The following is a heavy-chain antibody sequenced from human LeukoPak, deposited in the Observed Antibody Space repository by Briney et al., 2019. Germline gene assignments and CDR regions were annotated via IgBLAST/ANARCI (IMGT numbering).Heavy chain of an antibody. CDR2: ISTSGSTK. CDR1: GFTFSSYE. Sequence: GGSLRLSCAASGFTFSSYEMNWVRQAPGKGLEWVSYISTSGSTKYYADSVKGRFTISRDNARNSLYLEMNSLRAEDTAVYYCASQKGRIAVAVDYWAREPWSPSPQ. CDR3: ASQKGRIAVAVDY. D-gene: IGHD6-19*01. V-gene: IGHV3-48*03. J-gene: IGHJ4*02.